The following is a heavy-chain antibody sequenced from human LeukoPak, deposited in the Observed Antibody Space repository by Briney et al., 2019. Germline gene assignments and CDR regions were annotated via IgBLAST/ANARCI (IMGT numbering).Heavy chain of an antibody. J-gene: IGHJ4*02. Sequence: SETLSLTCTVSGGSISAYYWSWIRQPAGKGLEWIGRIHTSGNTDYNPSLKSRVTMSVDTSKNQFSLKLSSVTAADTAVYYCAREGSMTARPFVSIDYWGQGTLVTISS. V-gene: IGHV4-4*07. CDR3: AREGSMTARPFVSIDY. CDR1: GGSISAYY. CDR2: IHTSGNT. D-gene: IGHD6-6*01.